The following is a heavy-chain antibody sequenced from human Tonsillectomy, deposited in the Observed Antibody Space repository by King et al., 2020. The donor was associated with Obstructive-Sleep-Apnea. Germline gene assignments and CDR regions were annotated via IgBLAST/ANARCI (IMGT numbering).Heavy chain of an antibody. CDR2: ISYSGST. Sequence: VQLQESGPGLVKPSETLSLICSVSGGSISSYYWSWIRRPPGKGLEWIGYISYSGSTNYNPSLKSRVTISVDTSKNQFSLKLSSVTAADTAMYHCASHLYSSGYLGCFDTWGQGALVTVSS. CDR1: GGSISSYY. D-gene: IGHD6-19*01. J-gene: IGHJ4*02. V-gene: IGHV4-59*08. CDR3: ASHLYSSGYLGCFDT.